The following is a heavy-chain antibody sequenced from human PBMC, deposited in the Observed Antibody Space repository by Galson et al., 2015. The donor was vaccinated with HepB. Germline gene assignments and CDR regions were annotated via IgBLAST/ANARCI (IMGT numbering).Heavy chain of an antibody. CDR2: IYYSGST. CDR3: ARDGLRSSAVDY. Sequence: SETLSLTCTVSGGSISSSSYYWGWIRQPPGKGLEWIGSIYYSGSTYYNPSLKSRVTISVDTSKNQFSLKLSSVTAADTAVYYCARDGLRSSAVDYWGQGTLVTVSS. D-gene: IGHD6-19*01. V-gene: IGHV4-39*07. CDR1: GGSISSSSYY. J-gene: IGHJ4*02.